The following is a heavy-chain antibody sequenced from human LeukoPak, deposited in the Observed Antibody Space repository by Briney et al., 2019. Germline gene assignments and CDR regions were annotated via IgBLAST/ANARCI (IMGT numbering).Heavy chain of an antibody. CDR2: INSDGSTT. J-gene: IGHJ5*02. Sequence: GGSLRLSCAASGFTFSSYWMHWVRHAPGKGPMWVSRINSDGSTTDYADSVKGRFTISRDNAKSTLYLQMNILTAEDTAVYYCARDWWFDPWGQGTLVTVAS. CDR1: GFTFSSYW. V-gene: IGHV3-74*01. CDR3: ARDWWFDP.